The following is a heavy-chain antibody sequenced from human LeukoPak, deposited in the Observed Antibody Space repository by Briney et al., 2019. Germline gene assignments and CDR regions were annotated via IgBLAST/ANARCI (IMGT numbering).Heavy chain of an antibody. V-gene: IGHV3-23*01. CDR1: GFTYSSHA. J-gene: IGHJ5*02. D-gene: IGHD2-2*01. CDR2: ISGSGGNT. Sequence: PGGPLRLSCAASGFTYSSHAMSWARQAPGKGLEWVSVISGSGGNTYYADSVKGRFTISRDNSKDTLFLQMNSLRAEDTAVYYCAKVTSWSFTWGQGTLVTVSS. CDR3: AKVTSWSFT.